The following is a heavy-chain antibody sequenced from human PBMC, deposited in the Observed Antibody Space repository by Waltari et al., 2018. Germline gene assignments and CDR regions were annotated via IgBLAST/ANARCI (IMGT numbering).Heavy chain of an antibody. CDR2: IYHSGST. J-gene: IGHJ3*02. CDR1: GYSISSGYY. CDR3: ARKSSSWYRENVGGAFDI. V-gene: IGHV4-38-2*01. D-gene: IGHD6-13*01. Sequence: QVQLQESGPGLVKPSETLSLTCAVSGYSISSGYYWGWIRQPPGKGLEWIGSIYHSGSTYYNPSLKSRVTISVDTSKNQFSLKLSYVTAADTAVYYCARKSSSWYRENVGGAFDIWGQGTMVTVSS.